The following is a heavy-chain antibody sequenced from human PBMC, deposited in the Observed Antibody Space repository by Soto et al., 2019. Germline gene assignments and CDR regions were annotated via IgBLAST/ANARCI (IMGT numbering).Heavy chain of an antibody. D-gene: IGHD6-6*01. Sequence: SETLSLTCTVSGGSISSYYWSWIRQPPGKGLEWIGYIYYSGSTNYNPSLKSRVTISVDTSKNQFSLKLSSVTAADTAVYYCARVGAARPDPFDYWGQGTLVIVST. CDR3: ARVGAARPDPFDY. V-gene: IGHV4-59*01. J-gene: IGHJ4*02. CDR2: IYYSGST. CDR1: GGSISSYY.